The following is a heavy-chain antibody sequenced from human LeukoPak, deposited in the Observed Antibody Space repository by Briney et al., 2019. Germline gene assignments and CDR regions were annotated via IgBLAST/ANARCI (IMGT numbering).Heavy chain of an antibody. Sequence: GESLKISCKGSGYSFTSYWIGWVRQMPGKGLEWMGIIYPGDSDTRYSPSFQGQVTISADKSISTAYLQWSSLKASDTAMYYCARGGGSNYYDSSGYGWFDPWGQGTLVTVSS. CDR3: ARGGGSNYYDSSGYGWFDP. CDR2: IYPGDSDT. J-gene: IGHJ5*02. CDR1: GYSFTSYW. V-gene: IGHV5-51*01. D-gene: IGHD3-22*01.